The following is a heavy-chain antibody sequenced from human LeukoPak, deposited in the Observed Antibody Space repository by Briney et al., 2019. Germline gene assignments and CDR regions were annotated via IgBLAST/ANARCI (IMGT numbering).Heavy chain of an antibody. Sequence: SETLSLTCTVSGGSVSSGSYYWSWIRQPPGKGLEWIGYIYYSGSTNYNPSLKSRVTISVDTSKNQFSLKLSSVTAADTAVYYCASSPQPPPYSSSSEFWFDPWGQGTLVTVSS. D-gene: IGHD6-6*01. CDR2: IYYSGST. CDR3: ASSPQPPPYSSSSEFWFDP. J-gene: IGHJ5*02. CDR1: GGSVSSGSYY. V-gene: IGHV4-61*01.